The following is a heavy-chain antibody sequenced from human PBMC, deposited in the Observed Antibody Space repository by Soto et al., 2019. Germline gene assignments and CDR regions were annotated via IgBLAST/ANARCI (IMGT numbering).Heavy chain of an antibody. J-gene: IGHJ6*02. D-gene: IGHD6-13*01. V-gene: IGHV3-30*03. Sequence: QVQLVESGGGVFQPGRSLTVSCAASGISISTYAMHWVRQAPGKGLEWVAVISQDGSVKYYADSVKGRFTISRDNPKNTLFLQMNSLGADDTAVYYCAGRQQNYYYYGMDVWGQGTTVTVSS. CDR1: GISISTYA. CDR3: AGRQQNYYYYGMDV. CDR2: ISQDGSVK.